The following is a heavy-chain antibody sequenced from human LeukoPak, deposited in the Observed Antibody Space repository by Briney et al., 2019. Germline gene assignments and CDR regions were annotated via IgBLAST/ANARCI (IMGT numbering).Heavy chain of an antibody. V-gene: IGHV3-74*01. CDR1: GFAFDYYW. Sequence: GGSLRLSCAASGFAFDYYWMNWVRQAPGKRLVWVSRIHSDGGVTRYADSVKGRFTISRDNSKNTLYLQMNSLRAEDTAVYYCARVTGTTLGSYYMDVWGKGTTVTVSS. J-gene: IGHJ6*03. CDR2: IHSDGGVT. D-gene: IGHD1-7*01. CDR3: ARVTGTTLGSYYMDV.